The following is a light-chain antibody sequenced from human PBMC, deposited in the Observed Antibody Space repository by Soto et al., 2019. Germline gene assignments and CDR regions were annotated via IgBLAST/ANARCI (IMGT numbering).Light chain of an antibody. CDR1: SSDVGGYKY. CDR2: EVS. J-gene: IGLJ2*01. CDR3: ASYTSSSTSVI. Sequence: QSALTQPASVSGSPGQSITISCTGTSSDVGGYKYVSWYQQHPDKAPKLIIFEVSNRPSGISSRFSGSKSGNTASLTISWLHAEDEADYDWASYTSSSTSVIFGRGTKVTVL. V-gene: IGLV2-14*01.